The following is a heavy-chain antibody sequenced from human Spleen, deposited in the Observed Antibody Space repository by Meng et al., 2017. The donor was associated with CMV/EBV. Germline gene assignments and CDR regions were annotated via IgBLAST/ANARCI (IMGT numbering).Heavy chain of an antibody. D-gene: IGHD5-18*01. CDR3: ARDDGYLLND. CDR2: TIPTLDIT. V-gene: IGHV1-69*10. J-gene: IGHJ4*02. CDR1: GGTFSSYT. Sequence: SVKVSCKASGGTFSSYTISWVRQVPGQGLEWMGGTIPTLDITYYAQKFRGRVMITADKSTSTAYMELSSLRSGDTAMYYCARDDGYLLNDWGQGTLVTVSS.